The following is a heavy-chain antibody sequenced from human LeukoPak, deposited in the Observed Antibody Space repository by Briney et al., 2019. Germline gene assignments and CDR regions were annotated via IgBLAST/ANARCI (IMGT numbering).Heavy chain of an antibody. D-gene: IGHD1-26*01. CDR1: GFTFDDHG. CDR2: ISGSGGST. V-gene: IGHV3-23*01. Sequence: PGGSLRLSCAASGFTFDDHGMNWVRQAPGKGLEWVSAISGSGGSTYYADSVKGRFTISRDNSKNTLYLQMNSLRAEDTAVYYCAKEGWDERSYYYYMDVWGKGTTVTISS. CDR3: AKEGWDERSYYYYMDV. J-gene: IGHJ6*03.